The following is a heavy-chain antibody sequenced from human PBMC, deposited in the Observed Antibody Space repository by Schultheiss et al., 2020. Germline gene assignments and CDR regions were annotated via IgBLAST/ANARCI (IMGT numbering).Heavy chain of an antibody. CDR1: GFTFDDYA. J-gene: IGHJ6*03. Sequence: LRLSCAASGFTFDDYAMHWVRQPPGKGLEWIGYIYYSGSTYYNPSLKSRVTISVDTSKNQFSLKLSSVTAADTAVYYCARVNGDYSTHYYYYMDVWGKGTTVNGYS. CDR2: IYYSGST. D-gene: IGHD4-11*01. V-gene: IGHV4-30-2*05. CDR3: ARVNGDYSTHYYYYMDV.